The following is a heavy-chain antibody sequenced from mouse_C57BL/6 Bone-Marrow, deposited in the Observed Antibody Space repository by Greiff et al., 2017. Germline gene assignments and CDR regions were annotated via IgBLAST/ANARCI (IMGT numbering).Heavy chain of an antibody. Sequence: VQLQQPGAELVKPGASVKLSCKASGYTFTSYWMHWVKQRPGRGLEWIGRIDPNSGGTKYNEKFKSKATLTVDKPSSTAYLQLSSLTSEDSAVYYCARRLFITTVSYWYFDVWGTGTTVTVSS. CDR3: ARRLFITTVSYWYFDV. CDR1: GYTFTSYW. D-gene: IGHD1-1*01. V-gene: IGHV1-72*01. J-gene: IGHJ1*03. CDR2: IDPNSGGT.